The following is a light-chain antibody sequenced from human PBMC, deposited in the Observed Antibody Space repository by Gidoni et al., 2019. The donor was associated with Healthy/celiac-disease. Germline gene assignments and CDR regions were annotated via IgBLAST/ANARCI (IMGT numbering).Light chain of an antibody. CDR2: GKN. V-gene: IGLV3-19*01. J-gene: IGLJ2*01. Sequence: SSEVTQDPAVSVALGQTVRITCQGDSIRTYFANWYQQRPGQAPVLVIYGKNNRPSGIPDRFSGSISGNTASLTITGAQAEDEGDYYCNSRDSSGHLLVFGGGTKLTVL. CDR1: SIRTYF. CDR3: NSRDSSGHLLV.